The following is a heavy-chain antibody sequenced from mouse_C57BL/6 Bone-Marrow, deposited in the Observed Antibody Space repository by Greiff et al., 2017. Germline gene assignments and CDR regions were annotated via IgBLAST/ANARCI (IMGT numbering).Heavy chain of an antibody. Sequence: VKLQESGAELARPGASVKLSCKASGYTFTSYGISWVKQRTGQGLEWIGEIYPRSGNTYYNEKFKGKATLTADKSSSTAYMELRSLTSEDSAVYFCARSDYYGKGFDYWGQGTTLTVSS. CDR3: ARSDYYGKGFDY. J-gene: IGHJ2*01. CDR1: GYTFTSYG. D-gene: IGHD1-1*01. CDR2: IYPRSGNT. V-gene: IGHV1-81*01.